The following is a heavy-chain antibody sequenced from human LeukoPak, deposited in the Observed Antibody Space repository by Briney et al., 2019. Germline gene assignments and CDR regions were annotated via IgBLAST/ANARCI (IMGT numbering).Heavy chain of an antibody. J-gene: IGHJ4*02. CDR2: IYYSGST. CDR1: GGSISSGGYY. CDR3: ASSISITIPDY. V-gene: IGHV4-31*03. D-gene: IGHD3-9*01. Sequence: SETLSLTCTVSGGSISSGGYYWSWTRQHPGKGLEWIGYIYYSGSTYYNPSLKSRVTISVDTSKNQFSLKLSSVTAADTAVYYCASSISITIPDYWGQGTLVTVSS.